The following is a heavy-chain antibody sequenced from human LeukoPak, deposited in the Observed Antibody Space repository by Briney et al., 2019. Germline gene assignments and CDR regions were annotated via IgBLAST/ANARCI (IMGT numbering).Heavy chain of an antibody. Sequence: ASVKVSCKASGGTFINYYMHWVRQAPGQGLEWMGIINPSGDSTSYAQKFQGRVTMTRDTSTSTVYMELSSLRSEDTAVYYCARVVLIRGGEGHRYSDFWGQGTLVTVSS. CDR3: ARVVLIRGGEGHRYSDF. V-gene: IGHV1-46*01. CDR1: GGTFINYY. D-gene: IGHD2-21*01. CDR2: INPSGDST. J-gene: IGHJ4*02.